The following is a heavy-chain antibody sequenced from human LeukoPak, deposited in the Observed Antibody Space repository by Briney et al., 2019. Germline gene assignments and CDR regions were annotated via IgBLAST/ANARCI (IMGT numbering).Heavy chain of an antibody. CDR2: ISGSSSSI. Sequence: GGSLRLSCAASGFTFSSYSMSWVRQAPGKGLEWVSYISGSSSSIFYADSVKGRFTISRDNAKNSLYLQLNSLRAEDTAVYYCARGIDARQQLIPYDYWGQGTLVTVYS. V-gene: IGHV3-48*01. CDR3: ARGIDARQQLIPYDY. J-gene: IGHJ4*02. D-gene: IGHD6-13*01. CDR1: GFTFSSYS.